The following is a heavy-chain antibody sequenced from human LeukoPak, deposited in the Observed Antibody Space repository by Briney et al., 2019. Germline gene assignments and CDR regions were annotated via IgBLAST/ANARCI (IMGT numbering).Heavy chain of an antibody. CDR2: TYTSGST. D-gene: IGHD1-26*01. Sequence: SETLSLTCSVSGASINSYYWNSIRQPPGKGLEWIGNTYTSGSTNYNPSLKSRVTISLDTSKNQFSLKMSSVTAADTAVYYCAKDWELGSWGQGTLVTISS. V-gene: IGHV4-59*01. CDR3: AKDWELGS. J-gene: IGHJ5*02. CDR1: GASINSYY.